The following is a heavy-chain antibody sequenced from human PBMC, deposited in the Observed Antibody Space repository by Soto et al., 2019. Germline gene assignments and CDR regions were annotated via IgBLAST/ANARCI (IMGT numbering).Heavy chain of an antibody. J-gene: IGHJ4*02. V-gene: IGHV3-9*01. CDR2: VNWNGGSM. D-gene: IGHD2-21*02. CDR1: GFTFGDYA. Sequence: EVQLVVTGGGLAQTGRSLRLSCAASGFTFGDYAMHWVRQAPGKGLEWVSGVNWNGGSMGYADSVKGRFTISRDNAKKSLYLYLNSLRPEDTAFYYCAKMRSGGGFGCSAYYLDSWGQGALVTVSS. CDR3: AKMRSGGGFGCSAYYLDS.